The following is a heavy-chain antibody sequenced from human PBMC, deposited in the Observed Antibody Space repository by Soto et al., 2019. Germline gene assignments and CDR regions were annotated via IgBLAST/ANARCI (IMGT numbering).Heavy chain of an antibody. CDR1: GYIFTGYY. J-gene: IGHJ3*02. Sequence: QVQLVQSGAEVKKPGASVKVSCKASGYIFTGYYIQWVRQAPGQGLEWMGWINTKTGGTKYAQKFQGRVNMTRDTYINTAYMEVSRLRSDDTAVYYCATDKVAFDMWGQGTMVTVSS. CDR3: ATDKVAFDM. V-gene: IGHV1-2*02. D-gene: IGHD3-9*01. CDR2: INTKTGGT.